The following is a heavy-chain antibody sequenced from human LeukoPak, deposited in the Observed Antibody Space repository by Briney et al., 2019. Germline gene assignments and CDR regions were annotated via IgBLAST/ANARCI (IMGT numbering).Heavy chain of an antibody. CDR3: AREFGITMIVVGSWYYFDY. D-gene: IGHD3-22*01. J-gene: IGHJ4*02. CDR2: INPSGGST. CDR1: GYTFTSYY. V-gene: IGHV1-46*01. Sequence: ASVKVSCKASGYTFTSYYTHWVRQAPGQGLEWMGIINPSGGSTSYAQKFQGRVTMTRDTSTSTVYMELSSLRSEDTAVYYCAREFGITMIVVGSWYYFDYWGQGTLVTVSS.